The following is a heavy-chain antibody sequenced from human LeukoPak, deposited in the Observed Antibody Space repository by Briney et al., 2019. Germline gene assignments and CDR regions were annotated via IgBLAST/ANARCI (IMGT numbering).Heavy chain of an antibody. V-gene: IGHV4-30-2*01. J-gene: IGHJ4*02. Sequence: SQTLSLTCAVSGGSISSGGYSWSWIRQPPGKGLEWIGYIYHSGSTNYNPSLKSRVTISVDTSKNQFSLKLSSVTAADTAVYYCASTFWSGYYTYDYWGQGTLVTVSS. CDR1: GGSISSGGYS. CDR2: IYHSGST. CDR3: ASTFWSGYYTYDY. D-gene: IGHD3-3*01.